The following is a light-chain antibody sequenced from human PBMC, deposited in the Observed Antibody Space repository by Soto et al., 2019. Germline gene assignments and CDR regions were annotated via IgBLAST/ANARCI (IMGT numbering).Light chain of an antibody. CDR3: SSYTSSSTVI. CDR2: DVT. CDR1: SSDVGGINY. V-gene: IGLV2-14*01. J-gene: IGLJ2*01. Sequence: QSALTQPASVSGSPGQSSTISCTGTSSDVGGINYVSWYQQHPGKAPKLMIYDVTNRPSGVSNRFSGSKSGNTASLTISGLQAEDEAEYYCSSYTSSSTVIFCGGTKLTVI.